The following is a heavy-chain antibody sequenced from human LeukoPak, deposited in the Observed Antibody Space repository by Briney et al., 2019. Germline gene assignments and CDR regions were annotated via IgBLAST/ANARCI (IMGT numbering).Heavy chain of an antibody. CDR2: ISSSGITI. J-gene: IGHJ6*03. V-gene: IGHV3-48*03. D-gene: IGHD3-10*02. Sequence: GGPLRLSCGASGSTFTSYETNWVPRAPGKARGGVSYISSSGITIYYAHSAKGRFPFSRENPKNPLSLHMTTLRPQNTPVFTFAELGITMIGGVWAKGTAV. CDR1: GSTFTSYE. CDR3: AELGITMIGGV.